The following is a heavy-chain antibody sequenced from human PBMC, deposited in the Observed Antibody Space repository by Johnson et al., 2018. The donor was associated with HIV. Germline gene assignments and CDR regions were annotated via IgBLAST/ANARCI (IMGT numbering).Heavy chain of an antibody. J-gene: IGHJ3*02. Sequence: VQLVESGGGLVQPGGSLKLSCAASGFTFSGSAMHWVRQASGKGLEWVGRIRSKANSYATAYAASVKGRFTISRDDSKNTAYLQMNSLKTEDTAVYFCARDPSLDAFDIWGQGTMVTVAS. CDR3: ARDPSLDAFDI. CDR2: IRSKANSYAT. V-gene: IGHV3-73*02. CDR1: GFTFSGSA.